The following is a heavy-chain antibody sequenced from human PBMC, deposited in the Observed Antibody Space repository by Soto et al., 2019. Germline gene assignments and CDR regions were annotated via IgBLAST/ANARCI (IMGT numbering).Heavy chain of an antibody. CDR2: TYYRSKWYN. Sequence: PSQTLSLTCAISVDSVSSNSAACNFIQQSPSRGLEWLGRTYYRSKWYNDYAVAVKSRITINPDTSKNQFSLQLNSVTPEDTAVYFCAREAAGSFESWGQGTLVTVSS. J-gene: IGHJ4*02. V-gene: IGHV6-1*01. D-gene: IGHD2-15*01. CDR3: AREAAGSFES. CDR1: VDSVSSNSAA.